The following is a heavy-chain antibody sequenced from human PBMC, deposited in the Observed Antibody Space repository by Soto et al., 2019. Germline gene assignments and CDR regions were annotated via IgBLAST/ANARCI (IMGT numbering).Heavy chain of an antibody. D-gene: IGHD2-15*01. CDR2: IYYIGST. V-gene: IGHV4-61*01. J-gene: IGHJ6*02. Sequence: ASETLSLTCTVSGASMTGASMSSYYWSWIRQPPGKGLEWIGYIYYIGSTDYNPSLKGRVTISVDTSNNQFSLKLNSVTSADTAVYYCARASISGGNSASHYAMDVWGQGTTVTVSS. CDR1: GASMTGASMSSYY. CDR3: ARASISGGNSASHYAMDV.